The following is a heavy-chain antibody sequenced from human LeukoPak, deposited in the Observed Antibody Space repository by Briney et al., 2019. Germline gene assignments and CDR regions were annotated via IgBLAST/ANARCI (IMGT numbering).Heavy chain of an antibody. V-gene: IGHV3-23*01. J-gene: IGHJ1*01. Sequence: GGSLRLSCAASGLTFSSNAMSWVRQAPGKGLKWISVISGSGGTTYYADSVKGRFTISRDNSKNALYLQMNSLRAEDTAVYYCAKDRRIAARRGEYFQHWGRGTLVTVSS. CDR3: AKDRRIAARRGEYFQH. D-gene: IGHD6-6*01. CDR1: GLTFSSNA. CDR2: ISGSGGTT.